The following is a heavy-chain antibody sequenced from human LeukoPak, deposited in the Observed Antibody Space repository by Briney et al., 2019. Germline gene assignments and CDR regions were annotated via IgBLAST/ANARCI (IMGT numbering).Heavy chain of an antibody. V-gene: IGHV3-74*01. CDR1: GFTFSSYW. CDR3: VRGGDNHGFNI. CDR2: INSDGSST. D-gene: IGHD2-21*02. Sequence: GGSLRLSCADSGFTFSSYWMHWVRQAPGKGLVWVSRINSDGSSTIYADSVKGRFTISRDNAKNTLYLQMNSLRAEDTAVYYCVRGGDNHGFNIWGQGTMVTVSS. J-gene: IGHJ3*02.